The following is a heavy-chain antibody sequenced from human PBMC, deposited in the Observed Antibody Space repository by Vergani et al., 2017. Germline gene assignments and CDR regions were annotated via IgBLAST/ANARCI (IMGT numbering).Heavy chain of an antibody. V-gene: IGHV1-24*01. CDR2: FDPEHGEV. D-gene: IGHD3-22*01. Sequence: QVQLVQSGSEVRKPGASVKVSCQVSGYSLTELTIHWVRQAPGKGLEWMGGFDPEHGEVTFAHHIHGRVTMTEDRSTDTAYMVLSSSRAEDTALYYCAIATDYHDSSGYYLDFWGQGTLVTVSS. CDR1: GYSLTELT. J-gene: IGHJ4*02. CDR3: AIATDYHDSSGYYLDF.